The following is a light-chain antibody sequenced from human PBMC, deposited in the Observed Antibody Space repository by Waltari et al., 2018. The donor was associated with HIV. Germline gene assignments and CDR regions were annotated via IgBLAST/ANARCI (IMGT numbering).Light chain of an antibody. CDR2: RKN. V-gene: IGLV1-47*01. J-gene: IGLJ2*01. Sequence: QSVLTQPPSASGTPGQSVTISCSGTSSNIGTNYVYWYQQFPGPAPKLLIYRKNNRPSGVPDRFSGSKSGTSASLDISGLRSDDEAEYYCAAWDDTLTVVFGGGTKLTVL. CDR3: AAWDDTLTVV. CDR1: SSNIGTNY.